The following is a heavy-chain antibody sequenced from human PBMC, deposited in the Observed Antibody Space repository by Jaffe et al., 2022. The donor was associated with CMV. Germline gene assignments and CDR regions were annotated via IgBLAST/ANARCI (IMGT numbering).Heavy chain of an antibody. V-gene: IGHV3-23*04. D-gene: IGHD3-16*01. J-gene: IGHJ4*02. CDR3: ARGHWPD. CDR1: GVTFGSYH. Sequence: EVQVVASGGGLIQPGGSLRLSCSVSGVTFGSYHMSWVRQAPGKGLEWISLISGSGDTTMYADSVRGRFTISRDNSKNTLYLQMSSLRVEDTAIYYCARGHWPDGGQGTLVTVSS. CDR2: ISGSGDTT.